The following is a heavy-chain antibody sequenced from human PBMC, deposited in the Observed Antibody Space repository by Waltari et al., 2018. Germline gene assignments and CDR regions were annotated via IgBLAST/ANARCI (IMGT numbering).Heavy chain of an antibody. CDR3: ARAPGGRGISGVY. Sequence: EVQLVESGGGLVKPGGSLRLSCAASGFTFSSYSMNWVRQAPGKGLEWVSSISSSSSYIYYADSVKGRFTISRENAKNSLYLQMNSLRAAETAVYYCARAPGGRGISGVYWGQGTLVTVSS. D-gene: IGHD6-25*01. CDR1: GFTFSSYS. CDR2: ISSSSSYI. V-gene: IGHV3-21*01. J-gene: IGHJ4*02.